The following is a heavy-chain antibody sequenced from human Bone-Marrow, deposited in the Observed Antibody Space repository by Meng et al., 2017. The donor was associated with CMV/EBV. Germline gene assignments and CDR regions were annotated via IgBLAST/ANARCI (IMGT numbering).Heavy chain of an antibody. CDR3: ARDRRITMVRGVTLDGMDV. CDR2: ISAYNGNT. Sequence: ASVKVSCKASGYTFTSYGISWERQAPGQGLEWMGWISAYNGNTNYAQKLQGRVTMTTDTSTSTAYMELRSLRSDDTAVYYCARDRRITMVRGVTLDGMDVWGQGTTVTVSS. D-gene: IGHD3-10*01. CDR1: GYTFTSYG. V-gene: IGHV1-18*01. J-gene: IGHJ6*02.